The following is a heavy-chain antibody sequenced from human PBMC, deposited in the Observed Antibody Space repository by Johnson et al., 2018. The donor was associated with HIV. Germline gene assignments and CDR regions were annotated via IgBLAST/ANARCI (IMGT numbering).Heavy chain of an antibody. CDR3: AKVRERPVTTRSDAFDI. D-gene: IGHD4-17*01. V-gene: IGHV3-13*01. CDR1: GFTFDDYA. CDR2: IGTAGDR. Sequence: VQLVESGGGLVQPGRSLRLSCAASGFTFDDYAMHWVRQAPGKGLEWVSAIGTAGDRYYPGSVKGRFTISRENAKNSLYLQMNSLRAEDTALYYCAKVRERPVTTRSDAFDIWGQGTMVTVSS. J-gene: IGHJ3*02.